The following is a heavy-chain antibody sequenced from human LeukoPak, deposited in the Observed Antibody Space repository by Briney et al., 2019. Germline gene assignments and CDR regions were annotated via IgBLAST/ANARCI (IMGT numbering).Heavy chain of an antibody. CDR1: GGSISSGDYY. CDR2: IYYSGST. CDR3: ARGVGSSWYGD. D-gene: IGHD6-13*01. J-gene: IGHJ4*02. V-gene: IGHV4-30-4*01. Sequence: SQTLSLTCTVSGGSISSGDYYWTWIRQPPGKGLEWIGYIYYSGSTYYNPSLKSRLTISVDTSKKQFSLELTSVTAADTAVYFCARGVGSSWYGDWGQGTLVTVSS.